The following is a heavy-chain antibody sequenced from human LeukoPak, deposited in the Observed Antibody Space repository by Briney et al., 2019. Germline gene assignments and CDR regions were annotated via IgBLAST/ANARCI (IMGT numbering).Heavy chain of an antibody. Sequence: SETLSLTCSVSGGSITSHYWSWIRQPPGKRLEWIGYIFNTGNTNYNPSLASRVTMSVDTSRAQFFLRLSPVTAADTAIYYCASRPADTTWYGVFDYWSQGTLVTVPS. D-gene: IGHD3-10*01. CDR1: GGSITSHY. V-gene: IGHV4-59*11. J-gene: IGHJ4*02. CDR3: ASRPADTTWYGVFDY. CDR2: IFNTGNT.